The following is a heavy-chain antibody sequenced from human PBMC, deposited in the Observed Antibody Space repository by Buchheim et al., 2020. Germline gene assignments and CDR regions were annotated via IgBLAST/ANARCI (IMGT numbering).Heavy chain of an antibody. CDR1: GFTSSSYS. D-gene: IGHD6-6*01. CDR2: ISSSSSTI. J-gene: IGHJ4*02. CDR3: ARDSPRQLVSFDY. Sequence: EVQLVESGGGLAQPGGSLRLPCAASGFTSSSYSMNWVRQAPGKGLEWVSYISSSSSTIHSAASVKGRFTIYRNNAKKSLYLQMNSLRDEDTAVYYCARDSPRQLVSFDYWGQGTL. V-gene: IGHV3-48*02.